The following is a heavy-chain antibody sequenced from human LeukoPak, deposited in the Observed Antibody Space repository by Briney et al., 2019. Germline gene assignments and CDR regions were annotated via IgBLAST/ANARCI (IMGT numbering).Heavy chain of an antibody. D-gene: IGHD6-13*01. Sequence: SETLSLTCTVSGGSISSYYWSWIRQPPGKGLEWIGYIYYSGSTNYNPSLKSRVTISVDTSKNQFSLKLSSVTAADTAVYYCATGGRGSSWFGSYDYYYYGMDVWGQGTTVTVSS. J-gene: IGHJ6*02. CDR2: IYYSGST. CDR1: GGSISSYY. V-gene: IGHV4-59*01. CDR3: ATGGRGSSWFGSYDYYYYGMDV.